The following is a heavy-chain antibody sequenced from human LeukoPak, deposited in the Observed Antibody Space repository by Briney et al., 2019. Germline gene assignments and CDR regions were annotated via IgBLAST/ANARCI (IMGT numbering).Heavy chain of an antibody. Sequence: SETLSLTCTVSGGSISSGGYYGSWIRQPPGKGLEWIGYIYHSGSTYYNPSLKSRVTISVDKSKNQFYLKLSSVTAADTAVYYCARKTWELFFDYWGQGTLVTVSS. D-gene: IGHD1-26*01. CDR3: ARKTWELFFDY. CDR2: IYHSGST. V-gene: IGHV4-30-2*01. CDR1: GGSISSGGYY. J-gene: IGHJ4*02.